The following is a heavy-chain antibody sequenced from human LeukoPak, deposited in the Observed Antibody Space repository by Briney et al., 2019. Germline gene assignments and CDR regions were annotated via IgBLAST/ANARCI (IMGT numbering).Heavy chain of an antibody. J-gene: IGHJ5*02. CDR1: GFTLGDYA. V-gene: IGHV3-49*03. Sequence: GGSLRLSCTASGFTLGDYAMSWFRQAPGKGLEWVGFIRSKAYGGTTEYAASVKGRFTISRDDSKGIAYLQMNSLKTEDTAVYYCTRDGCSSTSCYIGRWFDPWGQGTLVTVSS. CDR3: TRDGCSSTSCYIGRWFDP. D-gene: IGHD2-2*02. CDR2: IRSKAYGGTT.